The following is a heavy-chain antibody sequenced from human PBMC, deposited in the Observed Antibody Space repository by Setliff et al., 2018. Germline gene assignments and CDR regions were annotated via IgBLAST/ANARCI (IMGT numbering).Heavy chain of an antibody. J-gene: IGHJ1*01. CDR2: INPNSGGT. CDR1: GYTFTGYY. V-gene: IGHV1-2*04. D-gene: IGHD3-22*01. CDR3: ARGLDYYDSSGYYSSEYFQH. Sequence: ASVKVSCKASGYTFTGYYMHWVRQAPGQGLEWMGWINPNSGGTNYAQKFQGWVTMTRDKSTSTAYMELSSLRSEDTAVYYCARGLDYYDSSGYYSSEYFQHWGQGTLVTVSS.